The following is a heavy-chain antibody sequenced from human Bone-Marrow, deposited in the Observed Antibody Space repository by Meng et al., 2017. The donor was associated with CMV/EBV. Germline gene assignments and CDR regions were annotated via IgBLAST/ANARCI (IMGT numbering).Heavy chain of an antibody. D-gene: IGHD4-11*01. J-gene: IGHJ4*02. CDR2: IRYDGSNK. V-gene: IGHV3-30*02. CDR3: AKDRIKSMTTGFDY. CDR1: GVTFSTCG. Sequence: GGSLRLSCAASGVTFSTCGIHWVRQAPGKGLEWVAFIRYDGSNKCYVDSVKGRFTISRDTSKNTLYLQMNSLRAEDTAVYYCAKDRIKSMTTGFDYWGQGTLVTVSS.